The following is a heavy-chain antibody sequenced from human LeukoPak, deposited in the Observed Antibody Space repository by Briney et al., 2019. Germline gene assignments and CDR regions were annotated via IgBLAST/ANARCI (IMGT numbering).Heavy chain of an antibody. V-gene: IGHV4-59*08. CDR2: ISYSGST. Sequence: ETLSLTCTVSGGSISNYYWSWIRQPPGKGLEWIGYISYSGSTHYNPSLKSRVTISVDTSKNQFSLKLSSVTAADTAVYYCASRGWNYYYGMDVWGQGTTVTVSS. CDR3: ASRGWNYYYGMDV. J-gene: IGHJ6*02. D-gene: IGHD6-19*01. CDR1: GGSISNYY.